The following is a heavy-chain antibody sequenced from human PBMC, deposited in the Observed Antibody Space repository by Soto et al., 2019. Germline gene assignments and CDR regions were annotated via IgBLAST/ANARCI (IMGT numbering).Heavy chain of an antibody. CDR3: AGVRVDSRGYYYFDY. J-gene: IGHJ4*02. D-gene: IGHD3-22*01. V-gene: IGHV1-69*02. CDR1: GGTFSSYT. Sequence: QVQLVQSGAEVKKPGSSVKVSCKASGGTFSSYTISWVRQAPGQGLEWMGRIIPILGIANYAQKFQGRVTITEDHATSTGYMELSSLRSEDTSVYYCAGVRVDSRGYYYFDYWGQGTLVTVSS. CDR2: IIPILGIA.